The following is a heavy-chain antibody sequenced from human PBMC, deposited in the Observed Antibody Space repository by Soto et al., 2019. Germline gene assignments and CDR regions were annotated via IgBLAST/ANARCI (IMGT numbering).Heavy chain of an antibody. CDR1: GATLNTFINYG. D-gene: IGHD2-2*01. Sequence: SVKVSCKASGATLNTFINYGITWVRQAPGQGLEWMGGIIPVFGTANYAQKFQGRVTISADESTRTAHMELSSLRSEDTAVYYCASDTSEGYNWFDPWGQGTLVTVSS. CDR3: ASDTSEGYNWFDP. V-gene: IGHV1-69*13. CDR2: IIPVFGTA. J-gene: IGHJ5*02.